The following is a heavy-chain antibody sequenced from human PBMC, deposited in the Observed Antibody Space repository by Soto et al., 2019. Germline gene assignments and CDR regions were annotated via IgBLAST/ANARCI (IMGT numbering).Heavy chain of an antibody. J-gene: IGHJ5*02. CDR3: ARHDWFDP. CDR1: GFIVSSHY. Sequence: GGSLRLSCAVSGFIVSSHYMSWVRQAPGKGLEWVSVIYSGGSTYYADSVKGRFTISRDNSKNTLYLQMNSLRAEDTAVYYCARHDWFDPWGQGTLVTVSS. V-gene: IGHV3-53*01. CDR2: IYSGGST.